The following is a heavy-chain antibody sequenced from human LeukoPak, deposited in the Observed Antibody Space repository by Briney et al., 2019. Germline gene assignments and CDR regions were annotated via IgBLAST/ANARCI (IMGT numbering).Heavy chain of an antibody. Sequence: GGSLRLSCAASGIIFSSYGMHWVRQAPGKGLEWVAVISYDGSNKYYADSVKGRFTISRDNAKNSLYLQMNSLRAEDTAVYYCARESGSYSSPYFDYWGQGTLVTVSS. CDR1: GIIFSSYG. D-gene: IGHD1-26*01. CDR3: ARESGSYSSPYFDY. J-gene: IGHJ4*02. V-gene: IGHV3-30*12. CDR2: ISYDGSNK.